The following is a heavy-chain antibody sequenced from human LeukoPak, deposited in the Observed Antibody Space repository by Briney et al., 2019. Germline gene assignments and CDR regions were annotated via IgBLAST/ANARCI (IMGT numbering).Heavy chain of an antibody. Sequence: PGGSLRLSCAASEFMLTNYAMHWVRQAPGKGLEWVAVISYHGTSKYYADSVKGRFTTSRDISRNTLYLQMDSLRAEDTAVYYCARAGPNDHRFDYWGQGTLVTVSS. D-gene: IGHD1-1*01. CDR1: EFMLTNYA. CDR3: ARAGPNDHRFDY. J-gene: IGHJ4*02. CDR2: ISYHGTSK. V-gene: IGHV3-30-3*01.